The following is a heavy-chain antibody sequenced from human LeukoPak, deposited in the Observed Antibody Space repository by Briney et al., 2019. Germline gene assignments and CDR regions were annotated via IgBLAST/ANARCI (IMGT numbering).Heavy chain of an antibody. Sequence: GGSLRLSCAASGFTFSVYGMLWVRQAPGKGLEGVAFIHYDGARSYYADSVKGRLTICRDNSINRLYLQMNRLRPEDTAVYYCAKAIWFAATSSWFCLDYWGQGTRVTVSS. D-gene: IGHD3-10*01. CDR2: IHYDGARS. CDR1: GFTFSVYG. V-gene: IGHV3-30*02. CDR3: AKAIWFAATSSWFCLDY. J-gene: IGHJ4*02.